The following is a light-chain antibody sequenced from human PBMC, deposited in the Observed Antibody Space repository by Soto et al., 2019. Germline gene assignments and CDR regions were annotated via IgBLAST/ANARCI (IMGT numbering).Light chain of an antibody. CDR1: SSDVGSYKF. Sequence: QSVLTQPASVSGSPGQSITISCTGSSSDVGSYKFVSWYQQYPGKVPKLMIYEDTKRPSGVSSRFSGSKSGNTASLTISGLQAEDEADYYCCSYAGSRAWLFGGGTKVTVL. CDR2: EDT. V-gene: IGLV2-23*01. J-gene: IGLJ3*02. CDR3: CSYAGSRAWL.